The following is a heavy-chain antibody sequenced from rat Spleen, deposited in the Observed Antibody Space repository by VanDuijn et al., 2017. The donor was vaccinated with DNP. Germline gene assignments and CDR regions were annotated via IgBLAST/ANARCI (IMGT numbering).Heavy chain of an antibody. CDR3: ARWGDY. CDR2: MSSGGST. CDR1: GFSLTRHT. J-gene: IGHJ2*01. Sequence: QVQLKESGPGLVQPSQPLSLTCTVPGFSLTRHTVSWVRQPPGKGLEWIAAMSSGGSTYYNSAIKSRLSISRDTSKSQVFLKMNSLQTEDTAMYFCARWGDYWGQGVMVTVSS. V-gene: IGHV2-6*01.